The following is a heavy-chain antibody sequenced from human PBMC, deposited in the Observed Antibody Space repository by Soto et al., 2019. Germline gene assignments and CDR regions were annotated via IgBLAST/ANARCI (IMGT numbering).Heavy chain of an antibody. V-gene: IGHV1-3*01. Sequence: ASVKVSCKASGYTFTSYAMHWVRQAPGQRLEWMGWINVGNGNTKYSQKFQGRVTITRDTSASTAYMELSSLRSEDTAVYYCARRSGSWDNWFDPWGQGTLVTVSS. CDR2: INVGNGNT. D-gene: IGHD2-15*01. J-gene: IGHJ5*02. CDR3: ARRSGSWDNWFDP. CDR1: GYTFTSYA.